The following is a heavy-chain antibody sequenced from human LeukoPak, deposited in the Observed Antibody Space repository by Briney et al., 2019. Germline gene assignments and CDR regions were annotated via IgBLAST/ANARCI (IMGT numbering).Heavy chain of an antibody. CDR1: GYTFTSYG. J-gene: IGHJ1*01. CDR3: ARETYQLLQEYFQH. CDR2: ISAHTGTT. V-gene: IGHV1-18*01. D-gene: IGHD2-2*01. Sequence: ASVKVSCKASGYTFTSYGITWVRQAPGQGLEWMGWISAHTGTTNYAQKLQGRVTMTIDTSTSTAFMELRSLRSDDTAVYYCARETYQLLQEYFQHWGQGTLVTVSS.